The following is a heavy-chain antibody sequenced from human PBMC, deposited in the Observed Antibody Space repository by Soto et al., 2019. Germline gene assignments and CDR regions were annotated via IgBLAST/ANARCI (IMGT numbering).Heavy chain of an antibody. D-gene: IGHD2-21*01. CDR2: ISYSGIT. CDR3: ATLPPRIVVTILPIPS. V-gene: IGHV4-39*01. Sequence: SETLSLTCTVSGGSISSSTYYWGWIRQPPGKGLEWIGTISYSGITYYNPSLKSRVTISVDTSNNQFSLKLSSVTAADTAVYYCATLPPRIVVTILPIPSWGQGTQVTVSS. J-gene: IGHJ4*02. CDR1: GGSISSSTYY.